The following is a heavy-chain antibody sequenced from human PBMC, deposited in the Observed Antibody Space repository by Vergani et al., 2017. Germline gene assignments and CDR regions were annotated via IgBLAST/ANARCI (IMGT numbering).Heavy chain of an antibody. Sequence: QWGAGLLKPSETLSLTCAVYGGSFSGYYWSWIRQPPGKALEWLAHIFSNDEKSYSTSLKSRLTISKDTSKSQVVLTMTNMDPVDTATYYCARILNTAMVNDYWGQGTLVTVSS. CDR2: IFSNDEK. V-gene: IGHV2-26*01. CDR3: ARILNTAMVNDY. J-gene: IGHJ4*02. CDR1: GGSFSGYYW. D-gene: IGHD5-18*01.